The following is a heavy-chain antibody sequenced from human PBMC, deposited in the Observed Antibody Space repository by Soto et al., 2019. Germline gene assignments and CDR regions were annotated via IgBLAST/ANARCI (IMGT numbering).Heavy chain of an antibody. CDR1: GFTFSSYA. D-gene: IGHD3-22*01. CDR2: ISGSGGST. CDR3: AKSQKYYDSSGYNAVDY. J-gene: IGHJ4*02. V-gene: IGHV3-23*01. Sequence: GGSLRLSCAASGFTFSSYAMSWVRQAPGKGLEWVSAISGSGGSTYYADSVKGRFTISRDNSKNTLYLQMNSLRAEDTAVYYCAKSQKYYDSSGYNAVDYWGQGTLVTVSS.